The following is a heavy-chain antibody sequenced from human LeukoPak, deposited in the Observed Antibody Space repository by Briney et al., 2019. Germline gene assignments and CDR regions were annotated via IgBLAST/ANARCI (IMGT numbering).Heavy chain of an antibody. D-gene: IGHD6-13*01. Sequence: PGGSLRLSCAASGFTFSDCYMTWIRQAPGKGLEWISYISSSDNNIHYADSVKGRFTISRDNAKNSLYLQMNSLRVEDTAVYYCARDDTTIAARPDYWGQGTLVTVSS. CDR2: ISSSDNNI. V-gene: IGHV3-11*04. J-gene: IGHJ4*02. CDR3: ARDDTTIAARPDY. CDR1: GFTFSDCY.